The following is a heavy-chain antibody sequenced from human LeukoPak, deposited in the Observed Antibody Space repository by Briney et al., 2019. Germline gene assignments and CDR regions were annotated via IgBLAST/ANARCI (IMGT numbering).Heavy chain of an antibody. V-gene: IGHV4-39*07. D-gene: IGHD5-18*01. CDR3: ARDYQGGYGDKTVDY. CDR2: IYYSGST. CDR1: GGSISSNTYY. Sequence: SETLSLTCTVSGGSISSNTYYWGWIRQPPGKGLEWIGSIYYSGSTYYNPSLKSRVTISVDTSKNQFSLKLSSVTAADTAVYYCARDYQGGYGDKTVDYWGQGTLVTVSS. J-gene: IGHJ4*02.